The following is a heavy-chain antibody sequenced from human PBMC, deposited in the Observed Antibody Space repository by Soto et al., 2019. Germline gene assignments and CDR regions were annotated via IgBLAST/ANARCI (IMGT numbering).Heavy chain of an antibody. CDR3: TRTISALPGDDY. D-gene: IGHD6-6*01. J-gene: IGHJ4*02. V-gene: IGHV3-7*01. CDR1: EFTFNRYW. Sequence: EVQLVESGGGLVQPGGSLRLSCAASEFTFNRYWMGWVRQAPGKGPEWLANIKQDGSERYYVDSVKGRFTISRDNVKNSVYLQMNGLRAEDTAVYYCTRTISALPGDDYWGQGTMVTVSS. CDR2: IKQDGSER.